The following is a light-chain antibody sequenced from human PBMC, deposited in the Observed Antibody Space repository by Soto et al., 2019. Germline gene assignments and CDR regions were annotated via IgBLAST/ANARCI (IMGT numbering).Light chain of an antibody. CDR1: QSVSSN. V-gene: IGKV3-15*01. CDR2: GAS. J-gene: IGKJ2*01. CDR3: QQYNNWPYT. Sequence: IVMTQSPATLSVSPGERATLSCRASQSVSSNLAWYQQNPGQAPRLLIYGASTRATGIPARFSGSGSGTEFTLTISSLQSEDFAVYYCQQYNNWPYTFGQGTKLEIK.